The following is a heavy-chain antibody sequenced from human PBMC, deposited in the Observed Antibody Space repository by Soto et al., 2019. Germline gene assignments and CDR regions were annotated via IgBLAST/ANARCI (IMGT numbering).Heavy chain of an antibody. D-gene: IGHD2-2*01. CDR3: ARLEGWGYQLLESRKYYYMDV. Sequence: GESLKISCKGSGYSFTSYWIGWVRQMPGKGLEWMGIIYPGDSDTRYSPSFQGQVTISADKSISTAYLQWSSLKASDTAMYYCARLEGWGYQLLESRKYYYMDVWGKGTTVTVSS. V-gene: IGHV5-51*01. CDR1: GYSFTSYW. J-gene: IGHJ6*03. CDR2: IYPGDSDT.